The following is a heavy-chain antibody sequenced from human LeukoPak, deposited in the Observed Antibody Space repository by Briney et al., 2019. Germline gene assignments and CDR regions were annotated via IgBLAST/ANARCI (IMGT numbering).Heavy chain of an antibody. V-gene: IGHV3-30*02. D-gene: IGHD5-12*01. J-gene: IGHJ4*02. Sequence: GGSLRLSCAASGFTFNHYGMHWVRQAPGKGLEWVAFIRYDGKNKFYADSVKGRFIISRDNSKNTVYLQMNSLRAEDTAVYYCARDSGYEPVDYWGQGTLVTVSS. CDR2: IRYDGKNK. CDR3: ARDSGYEPVDY. CDR1: GFTFNHYG.